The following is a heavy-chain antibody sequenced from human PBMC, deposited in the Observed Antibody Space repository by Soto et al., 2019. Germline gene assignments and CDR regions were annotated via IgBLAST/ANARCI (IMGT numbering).Heavy chain of an antibody. Sequence: SETLSLTCTVSGGSISSYYWSWIRQPPGKGLEWIGYIYYSGSTNYNPSLKSRVTISVDTSKNQFSLKLSSVTAADTAVYYCARDRGGDYADFFDYWGQGTLVTVS. D-gene: IGHD4-17*01. V-gene: IGHV4-59*01. J-gene: IGHJ4*02. CDR2: IYYSGST. CDR1: GGSISSYY. CDR3: ARDRGGDYADFFDY.